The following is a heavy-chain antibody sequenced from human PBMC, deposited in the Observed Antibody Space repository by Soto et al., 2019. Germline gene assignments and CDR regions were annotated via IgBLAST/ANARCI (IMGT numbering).Heavy chain of an antibody. J-gene: IGHJ4*02. V-gene: IGHV4-39*01. Sequence: QLQLQESGPGLVKPSETLSLTCTVSGGSISSSSYYWGWIRQPPGKGLEWIGSIYYSGSTYYNPSLKSRVTISVDTSKNQFSLKLSSVTAADTAVYYCARQRGIAAAGTEGYHYFDYWGQGTLVTVSS. D-gene: IGHD6-13*01. CDR3: ARQRGIAAAGTEGYHYFDY. CDR1: GGSISSSSYY. CDR2: IYYSGST.